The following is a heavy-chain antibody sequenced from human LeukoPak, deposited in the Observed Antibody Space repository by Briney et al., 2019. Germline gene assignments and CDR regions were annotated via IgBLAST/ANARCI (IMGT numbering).Heavy chain of an antibody. CDR2: INHSGST. CDR3: ARHVGITMVRGVIITQDPNWFDP. CDR1: GGSFSGYY. J-gene: IGHJ5*02. V-gene: IGHV4-34*01. D-gene: IGHD3-10*01. Sequence: SETLSLTCAVYGGSFSGYYWSWIRQPPGKGLEWIGEINHSGSTNYNPSLKSRVTISVDTSKNQFSLKLSSVTAADTAVYYCARHVGITMVRGVIITQDPNWFDPWGQGTLVTVSS.